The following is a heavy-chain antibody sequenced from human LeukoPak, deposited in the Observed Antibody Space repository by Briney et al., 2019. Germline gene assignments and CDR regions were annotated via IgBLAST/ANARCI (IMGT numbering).Heavy chain of an antibody. CDR2: IYKSMYSGGST. Sequence: SETLSLTCTVSSDSIGAYYWSWIRQPAGKGLEWIGRIYKSMYSGGSTDYNPSLKSRVTMSVDTSKNQLSLKLSSLTAADTAVYYCVRDPTTVTTFFDLWGQGTLVTVSS. CDR3: VRDPTTVTTFFDL. V-gene: IGHV4-4*07. D-gene: IGHD4-17*01. CDR1: SDSIGAYY. J-gene: IGHJ5*01.